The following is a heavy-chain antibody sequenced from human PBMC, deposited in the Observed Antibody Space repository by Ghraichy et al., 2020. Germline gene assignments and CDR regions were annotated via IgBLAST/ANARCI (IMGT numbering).Heavy chain of an antibody. V-gene: IGHV4-34*01. D-gene: IGHD6-13*01. CDR3: ARGYRAASALFGH. CDR2: ISHSGST. J-gene: IGHJ4*02. Sequence: SETLPLTCAVYGGSLSGYYWSWIRQPPGKGLEWIGEISHSGSTNYNPSLKSRVTISVDASKNQLSLKLSSVAAADTAVYFCARGYRAASALFGHWGQGTLVTVSS. CDR1: GGSLSGYY.